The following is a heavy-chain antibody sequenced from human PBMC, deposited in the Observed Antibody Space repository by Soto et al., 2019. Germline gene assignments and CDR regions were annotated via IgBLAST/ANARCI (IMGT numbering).Heavy chain of an antibody. CDR1: GGSISSCRW. CDR3: ARDRVYYYYYGMDV. J-gene: IGHJ6*02. D-gene: IGHD3-10*01. V-gene: IGHV4-4*02. CDR2: IYYSGST. Sequence: SDKLSLPCAVSGGSISSCRWLGCVRQPLGKGLEWIGEIYYSGSTNYNPSLKSRVTRSVDKSKNQFSLKLSSVTAADTAVYYCARDRVYYYYYGMDVWGQGTTVT.